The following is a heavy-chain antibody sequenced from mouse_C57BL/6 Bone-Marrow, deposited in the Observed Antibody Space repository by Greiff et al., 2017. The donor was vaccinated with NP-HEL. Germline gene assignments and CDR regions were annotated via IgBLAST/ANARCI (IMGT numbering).Heavy chain of an antibody. J-gene: IGHJ3*01. Sequence: VQLQQSGAELVRPGASVKLSCTASGFNIKDDYMHWVKQRPEQGLEWIGWIDPENGDTEYASKFQGKATITADTSSNTAYLQLSSLTSEDTAVYYCTSPSPYYSNPWFAYWGQGTLVTVSA. CDR1: GFNIKDDY. D-gene: IGHD2-5*01. V-gene: IGHV14-4*01. CDR3: TSPSPYYSNPWFAY. CDR2: IDPENGDT.